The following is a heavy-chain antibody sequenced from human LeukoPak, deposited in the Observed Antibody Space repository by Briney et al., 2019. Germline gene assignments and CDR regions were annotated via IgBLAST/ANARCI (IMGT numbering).Heavy chain of an antibody. D-gene: IGHD3-10*01. CDR1: GFTFSSYA. Sequence: GGSLRLSCAASGFTFSSYAMSWVRQAPGKGLEWVSAISGSGGSTYYADSVKGRFTISRDNSKNTLYLQMNSLRAEDTAVYYCAKDRGFSYHGSGSYYQTRKYYYYGMDVWGQGTTVTVSS. J-gene: IGHJ6*02. CDR2: ISGSGGST. V-gene: IGHV3-23*01. CDR3: AKDRGFSYHGSGSYYQTRKYYYYGMDV.